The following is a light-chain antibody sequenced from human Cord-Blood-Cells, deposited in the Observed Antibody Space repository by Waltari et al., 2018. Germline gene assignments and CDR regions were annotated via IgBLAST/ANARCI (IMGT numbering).Light chain of an antibody. Sequence: QSALTPPRPVSGAPGQSVTISCTGTSSDVGGYKYVSWNQQHPGKAPKPMIYHVSKRPSGVPDRVSGSKAGNTASLTISGLQAEDEADYYCCSDAGSYTYVFGTGTKVTVL. CDR1: SSDVGGYKY. V-gene: IGLV2-11*01. J-gene: IGLJ1*01. CDR3: CSDAGSYTYV. CDR2: HVS.